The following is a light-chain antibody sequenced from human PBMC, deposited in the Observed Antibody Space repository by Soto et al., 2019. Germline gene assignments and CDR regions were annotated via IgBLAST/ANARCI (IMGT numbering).Light chain of an antibody. J-gene: IGLJ1*01. V-gene: IGLV2-14*01. CDR2: EVS. CDR3: SSYTSSSTLCV. Sequence: QSALTQPASVSGSPGQSITISCTGTSSDVGGYNYVSWYQQHPGKAPKLMIYEVSNRPSGVSNRFSGSKSGNTASLTISGLQAEDEAYYYCSSYTSSSTLCVFGTGTKVTVL. CDR1: SSDVGGYNY.